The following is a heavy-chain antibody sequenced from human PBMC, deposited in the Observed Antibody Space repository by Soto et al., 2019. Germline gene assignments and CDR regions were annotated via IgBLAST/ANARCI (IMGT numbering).Heavy chain of an antibody. D-gene: IGHD3-16*02. CDR1: GFTFGDYA. V-gene: IGHV3-49*03. Sequence: GGSLRLSCTASGFTFGDYAMSWFRQAPGKGLEWVGFIRSKAYSETTEFAASVKDRFSISRDDSKSIAYLHMNSLKIEDTAIYYCSSYPQVTDYWGQGTLVTVSS. CDR3: SSYPQVTDY. CDR2: IRSKAYSETT. J-gene: IGHJ4*02.